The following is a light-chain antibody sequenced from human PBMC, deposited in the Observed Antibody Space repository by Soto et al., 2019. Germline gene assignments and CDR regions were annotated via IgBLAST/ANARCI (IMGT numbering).Light chain of an antibody. CDR1: QSISSW. Sequence: DIQMTRSPSTLSASVGDRVTITCRASQSISSWLAWYQQKPGKAPKLLIYDASSLESGVPSRFRGSGSGTEFTLTISSLQAGYFATYYCQHWTFGQGTKVDIK. CDR2: DAS. V-gene: IGKV1-5*01. J-gene: IGKJ1*01. CDR3: QHWT.